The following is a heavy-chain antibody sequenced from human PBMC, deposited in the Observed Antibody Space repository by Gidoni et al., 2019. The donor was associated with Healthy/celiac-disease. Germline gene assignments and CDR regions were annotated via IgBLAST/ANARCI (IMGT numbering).Heavy chain of an antibody. D-gene: IGHD2-15*01. V-gene: IGHV1-2*02. CDR3: ARVGDVVVVAATRWYYYGMDV. Sequence: QVQLVQSGAEVKKPGASVKVSCKASGYTFTGYYMPWVRQAPGQGLEWMGWINPNSGGTNYAQKFQGRVTMTRDTSISTAYMELSRLRSDDTAVYYCARVGDVVVVAATRWYYYGMDVWGQGTTVTVSS. CDR2: INPNSGGT. J-gene: IGHJ6*02. CDR1: GYTFTGYY.